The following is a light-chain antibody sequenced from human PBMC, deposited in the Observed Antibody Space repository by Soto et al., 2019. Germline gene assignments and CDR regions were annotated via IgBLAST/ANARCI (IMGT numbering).Light chain of an antibody. CDR3: SSYNSTSSYV. CDR2: EVS. Sequence: QSVLTQPASVSGSPGQSITVSCTGTSSDVGGYNSVSWYQQHPGKPPKLIIYEVSNRPSGVSDRFSGSKSGNTASLTISGLQPEEEADYSCSSYNSTSSYVFATGTKVTV. J-gene: IGLJ1*01. CDR1: SSDVGGYNS. V-gene: IGLV2-14*03.